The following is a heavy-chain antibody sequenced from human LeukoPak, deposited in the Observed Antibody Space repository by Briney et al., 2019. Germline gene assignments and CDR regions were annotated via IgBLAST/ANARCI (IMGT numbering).Heavy chain of an antibody. Sequence: GGSLRLSCAASGFIFSSYGMHWVRQAPGKGLEWVAVAYHDEWPGNSKYYVDSVKGRFTVSRDNSKNTLYLQMNSLRAEDTAVYYCARAEATRRRKVFPYSGIAIQPDGPDYWGQGTLVTVSS. CDR3: ARAEATRRRKVFPYSGIAIQPDGPDY. D-gene: IGHD1-14*01. CDR2: AYHDEWPGNSK. CDR1: GFIFSSYG. V-gene: IGHV3-33*01. J-gene: IGHJ4*02.